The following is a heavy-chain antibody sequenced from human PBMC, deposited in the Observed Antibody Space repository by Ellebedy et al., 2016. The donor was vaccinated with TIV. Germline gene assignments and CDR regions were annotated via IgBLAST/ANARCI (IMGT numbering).Heavy chain of an antibody. CDR2: ISYDGSNK. Sequence: GGSLRLSXAASGFTFSSYAMHWVRQAPGKGLEWVAVISYDGSNKYYADSVKGRFTISRDNAKNSLYLQMNSLRAEDTAVYYCACGGNKINFDYWGQGTLVTVSS. CDR1: GFTFSSYA. J-gene: IGHJ4*02. D-gene: IGHD4-23*01. CDR3: ACGGNKINFDY. V-gene: IGHV3-30*04.